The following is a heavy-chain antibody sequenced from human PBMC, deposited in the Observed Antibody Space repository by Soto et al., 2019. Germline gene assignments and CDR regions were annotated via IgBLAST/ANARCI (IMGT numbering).Heavy chain of an antibody. V-gene: IGHV3-7*01. CDR1: GFTFSSYW. Sequence: EVQLVESGGGLVQPGGSLRLSCAASGFTFSSYWMTWVRQAPGKGLEWVANIKEDGSEKYYVDSVKGRFTISRDNAKNTVYLQMNNLRAEVTAVYYCADSGSYTDVWGKGTAVTVSS. CDR2: IKEDGSEK. D-gene: IGHD5-12*01. J-gene: IGHJ6*03. CDR3: ADSGSYTDV.